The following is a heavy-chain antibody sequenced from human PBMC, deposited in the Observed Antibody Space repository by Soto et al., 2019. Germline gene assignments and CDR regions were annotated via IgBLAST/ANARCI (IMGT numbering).Heavy chain of an antibody. CDR3: ARAPQLLFYYYYYMDV. CDR2: IYYSGST. Sequence: QVQLQESGPGLAKPSQTLSLTCTVSGGSISSGDNYWSWIRQHPGKGLEWIAFIYYSGSTYYNPSLKSRVTISVDTSKNRFSLKLSSVTAADTAVYYCARAPQLLFYYYYYMDVWGKGTTVTVSS. D-gene: IGHD2-2*01. J-gene: IGHJ6*03. V-gene: IGHV4-31*03. CDR1: GGSISSGDNY.